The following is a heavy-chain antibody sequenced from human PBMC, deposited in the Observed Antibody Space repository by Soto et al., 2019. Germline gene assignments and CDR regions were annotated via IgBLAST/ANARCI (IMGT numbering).Heavy chain of an antibody. CDR3: AKGSSSSWFDAFDI. D-gene: IGHD6-13*01. V-gene: IGHV3-30*18. Sequence: QVQLVESGGGVVQPGRSLRLSCAASGFTFSSYGMHWVRQAPGKGLEWVAVISYDGSNKYYADSVKGRFTISRDNSKNTLYLQMNSLRAEDTAVYYCAKGSSSSWFDAFDIWGQGTMGTVSS. J-gene: IGHJ3*02. CDR1: GFTFSSYG. CDR2: ISYDGSNK.